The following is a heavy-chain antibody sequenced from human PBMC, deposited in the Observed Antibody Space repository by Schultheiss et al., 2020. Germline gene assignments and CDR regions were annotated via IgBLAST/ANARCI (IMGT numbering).Heavy chain of an antibody. CDR2: ITHSGST. D-gene: IGHD2-2*01. Sequence: SETLSLTCAVYGESFSGYYWSWIRQPPGKGLGWIGEITHSGSTNYNPSLKSRVTISVDTSKNQFSLKLSSVTAADTAVYYCARVGPRYCSSTSCYVWFDPWGQGTLVTVSS. CDR3: ARVGPRYCSSTSCYVWFDP. V-gene: IGHV4-34*01. J-gene: IGHJ5*02. CDR1: GESFSGYY.